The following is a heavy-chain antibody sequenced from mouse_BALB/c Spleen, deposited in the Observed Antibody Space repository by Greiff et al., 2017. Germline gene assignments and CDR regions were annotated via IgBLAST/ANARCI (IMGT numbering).Heavy chain of an antibody. D-gene: IGHD1-1*01. CDR2: IYPGDGDT. J-gene: IGHJ3*01. CDR1: GYTFTSYW. CDR3: ARSVTTVVARGFAY. Sequence: VQLQQSGAELARPGASVKLSCKASGYTFTSYWMQWVKQRPGQGLEWIGAIYPGDGDTRYTQKFKGKATLTADKSSSTAYMQLSSLASEDSAVYYCARSVTTVVARGFAYWGQGTLVTVSA. V-gene: IGHV1-87*01.